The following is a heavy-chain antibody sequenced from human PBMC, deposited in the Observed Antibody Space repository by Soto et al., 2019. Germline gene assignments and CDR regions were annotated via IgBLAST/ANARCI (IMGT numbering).Heavy chain of an antibody. Sequence: ASVKVSCKASGYTFTGYYMHWVRQAPGQGLEWMGWINPNSGGTNYAQKFQGRVTMTRDTSISTAYMGLSRLRSDDPAVYYCARDLRDLVVIDPWGQGTLVTVSS. V-gene: IGHV1-2*02. D-gene: IGHD2-15*01. J-gene: IGHJ5*02. CDR1: GYTFTGYY. CDR3: ARDLRDLVVIDP. CDR2: INPNSGGT.